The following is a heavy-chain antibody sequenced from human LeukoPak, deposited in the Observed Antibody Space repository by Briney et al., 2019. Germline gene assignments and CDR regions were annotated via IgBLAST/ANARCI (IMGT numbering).Heavy chain of an antibody. Sequence: GGSLRLSCAASGFTVSSNYMSWVRQAPGKGLEWDSVIYSGGSTYYADSVKGRFTISRDNSKNTLYLQMNSLRAEDTAVYYCARDGITMVRGVITTTYFDYWGQGTLVTVSS. D-gene: IGHD3-10*01. V-gene: IGHV3-53*01. CDR3: ARDGITMVRGVITTTYFDY. J-gene: IGHJ4*02. CDR2: IYSGGST. CDR1: GFTVSSNY.